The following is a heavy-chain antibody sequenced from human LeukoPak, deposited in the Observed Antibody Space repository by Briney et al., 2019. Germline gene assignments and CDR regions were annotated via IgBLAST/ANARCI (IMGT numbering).Heavy chain of an antibody. V-gene: IGHV4-59*01. CDR2: IYYSGST. D-gene: IGHD3-10*01. CDR1: GGSFSGYY. J-gene: IGHJ4*02. CDR3: ARTEFTMVRGVYFDY. Sequence: SETLSLTCAVYGGSFSGYYWSWIRQPPGKGLEWIGYIYYSGSTNYNPSLKSRVTISVDTSKNQFSLKLSSVTAADTAVYYCARTEFTMVRGVYFDYWGQGTLVTVSS.